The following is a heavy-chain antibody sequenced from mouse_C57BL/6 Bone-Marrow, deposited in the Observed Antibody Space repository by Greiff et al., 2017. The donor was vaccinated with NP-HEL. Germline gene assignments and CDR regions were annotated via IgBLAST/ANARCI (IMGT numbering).Heavy chain of an antibody. CDR2: IDPSDSYT. V-gene: IGHV1-59*01. CDR1: GYTFTSYW. J-gene: IGHJ3*01. Sequence: VQLQQPGAELVRPGTSVKLSCKASGYTFTSYWMHWVKQRPGQGLEWIGVIDPSDSYTNYNQKFKGKATLTVDTSSSTAYMQLSSLTSEDSAVYYCARIYYGSSPSAWFAYWGQGTLVTVSA. CDR3: ARIYYGSSPSAWFAY. D-gene: IGHD1-1*01.